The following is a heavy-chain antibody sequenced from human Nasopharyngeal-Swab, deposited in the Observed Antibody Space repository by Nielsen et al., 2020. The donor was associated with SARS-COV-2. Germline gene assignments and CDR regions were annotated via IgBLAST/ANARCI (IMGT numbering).Heavy chain of an antibody. Sequence: SETLSLTCAASGGSFSYYFWTWIRQTPGKGMEWIGEINNIGSTNYNPYLKSRANIEVYTSKNQFSLQLRSVTSADTAVYYCARGRNIASRLLDSWVQGALVIVSS. CDR1: GGSFSYYF. V-gene: IGHV4-34*01. J-gene: IGHJ4*02. CDR3: ARGRNIASRLLDS. CDR2: INNIGST. D-gene: IGHD6-6*01.